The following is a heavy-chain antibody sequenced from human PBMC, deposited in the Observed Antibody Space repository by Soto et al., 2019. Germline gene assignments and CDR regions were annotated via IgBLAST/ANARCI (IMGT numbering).Heavy chain of an antibody. D-gene: IGHD2-15*01. J-gene: IGHJ4*02. Sequence: GASVKVSCKASGYTFTSYAMHWVRQAPGQRLEWMGWINAGNGNTKYSQKFQGRVTITRDTSASTAYMELSSLRSEDTAVYYCARVILCCSGSGAPYYFDYWGQGTLVTVSS. CDR3: ARVILCCSGSGAPYYFDY. CDR1: GYTFTSYA. CDR2: INAGNGNT. V-gene: IGHV1-3*01.